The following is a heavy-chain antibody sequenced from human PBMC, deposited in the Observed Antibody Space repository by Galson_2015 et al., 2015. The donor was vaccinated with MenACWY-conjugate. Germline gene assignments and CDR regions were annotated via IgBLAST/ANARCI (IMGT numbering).Heavy chain of an antibody. Sequence: QSGAEVKKPGESLTISCKGSGYSFFNYWIGWVRQMPGKGLEWMGIIYPGDSDTRYSPSFQGQVTMSVDKALSTAFLQWSSLRASDTAMYYCARQIAVAGSHYYYGLDVWGQGTTVTVSS. CDR1: GYSFFNYW. V-gene: IGHV5-51*01. CDR3: ARQIAVAGSHYYYGLDV. J-gene: IGHJ6*02. CDR2: IYPGDSDT. D-gene: IGHD6-19*01.